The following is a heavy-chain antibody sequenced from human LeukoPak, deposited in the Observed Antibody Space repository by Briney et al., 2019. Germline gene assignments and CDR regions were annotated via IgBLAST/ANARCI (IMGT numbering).Heavy chain of an antibody. Sequence: GGSLRLSCSASGFTFSGYAMHWVRQAPGKGLEYVSGISSNGGNTRYADSVKGRFTISRDNSKNTLYLQMNSLRAEDTAVYYCARDRGTAAAAPDYWGQGTLVTVSS. CDR1: GFTFSGYA. CDR2: ISSNGGNT. D-gene: IGHD6-13*01. V-gene: IGHV3-64*04. CDR3: ARDRGTAAAAPDY. J-gene: IGHJ4*02.